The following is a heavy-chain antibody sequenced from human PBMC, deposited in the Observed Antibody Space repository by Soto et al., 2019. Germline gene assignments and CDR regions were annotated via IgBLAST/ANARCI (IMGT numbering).Heavy chain of an antibody. D-gene: IGHD6-13*01. Sequence: GGSLRLSCAASGFTFISYGMHWVRQAPGKGLEWVAVISYDGSNKYYADSVKGRFTISRDNSKNTLYLQMNSLRAEDTAVYYCAKDNFIAAAGLPLDYWGQGTLVTVSS. V-gene: IGHV3-30*18. CDR3: AKDNFIAAAGLPLDY. CDR1: GFTFISYG. J-gene: IGHJ4*02. CDR2: ISYDGSNK.